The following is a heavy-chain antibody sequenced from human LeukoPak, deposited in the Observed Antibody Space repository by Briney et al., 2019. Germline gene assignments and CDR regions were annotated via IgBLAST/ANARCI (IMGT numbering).Heavy chain of an antibody. CDR3: AKVIIRSVRFDY. V-gene: IGHV3-23*01. CDR1: GFTFSSYA. J-gene: IGHJ4*02. Sequence: GGSLRLSCAAPGFTFSSYAMSWVRQAPGKGLEWVSAISGSGGSTYYADSVKGRFTISRDNSKNTLYLQMNSLRAEDTAVYYCAKVIIRSVRFDYWGQGTLVTVSS. CDR2: ISGSGGST.